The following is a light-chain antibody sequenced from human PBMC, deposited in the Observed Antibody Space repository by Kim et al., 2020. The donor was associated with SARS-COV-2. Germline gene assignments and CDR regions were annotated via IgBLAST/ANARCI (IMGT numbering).Light chain of an antibody. CDR2: GAS. CDR3: QQYGSSLLT. CDR1: QSVSSSY. J-gene: IGKJ4*01. V-gene: IGKV3-20*01. Sequence: SRGERATLDSRASQSVSSSYLAWYQQKPGQAPRLLSYGASSRATVIPDRFSGSGSGTDFTLTISRLEPEDFAVYYCQQYGSSLLTFGGGTKVDIK.